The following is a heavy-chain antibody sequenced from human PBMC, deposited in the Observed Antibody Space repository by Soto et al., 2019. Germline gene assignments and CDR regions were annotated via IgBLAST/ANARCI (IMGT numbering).Heavy chain of an antibody. V-gene: IGHV3-33*01. CDR1: GFHFGNFG. CDR3: ARGLQSLFDY. Sequence: GALRLSCAASGFHFGNFGLPWVRQAPGKGLEWVAVIWFDGNKQHYADSVKGRFTISRDNSKNTLYVQMTSLRAEDTAVYYCARGLQSLFDYWGQGTLVTVSS. J-gene: IGHJ4*02. CDR2: IWFDGNKQ.